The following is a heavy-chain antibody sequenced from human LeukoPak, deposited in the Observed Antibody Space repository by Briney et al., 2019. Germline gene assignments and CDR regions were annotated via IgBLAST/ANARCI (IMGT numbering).Heavy chain of an antibody. CDR2: ISGSNGNT. D-gene: IGHD1-26*01. J-gene: IGHJ4*02. CDR3: VRSGRGTYYYFDY. Sequence: ASVKVSCKAFGYTFTRYGVSWVRQAPGQGLEWIGWISGSNGNTNYAQNFQGRVTMTTDSSTSTAYMELRSLRSDDTAVYYRVRSGRGTYYYFDYWGQGTLVTVSS. CDR1: GYTFTRYG. V-gene: IGHV1-18*01.